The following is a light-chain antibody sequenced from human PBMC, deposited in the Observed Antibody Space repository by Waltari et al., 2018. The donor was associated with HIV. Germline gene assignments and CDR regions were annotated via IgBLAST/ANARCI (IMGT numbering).Light chain of an antibody. CDR3: ASFTGDDTLL. CDR1: DSDFGLYNF. V-gene: IGLV2-14*03. J-gene: IGLJ3*02. CDR2: DAD. Sequence: SAVTQPASVSGLPGQSITISCTGGDSDFGLYNFVSWYQQHPGRVPRLILSDADSRAPGISDRFSGSRSGPTASLNISRLRAEDEADYYCASFTGDDTLLFGGGTKVTVL.